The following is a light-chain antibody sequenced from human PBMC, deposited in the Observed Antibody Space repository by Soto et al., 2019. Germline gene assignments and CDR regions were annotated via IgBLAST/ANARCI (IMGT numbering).Light chain of an antibody. V-gene: IGKV4-1*01. J-gene: IGKJ1*01. CDR1: QSVLYSSNNKNY. CDR2: WAS. Sequence: DIVMTQSPDSLAVSLVERATINCKSSQSVLYSSNNKNYLAWYQQKPGQPHKLLIYWASTRESGVPDRFSGSGSGTDCTHTISSLQAEDVAVYYCQQYYSTPPTFVQGTKVEIK. CDR3: QQYYSTPPT.